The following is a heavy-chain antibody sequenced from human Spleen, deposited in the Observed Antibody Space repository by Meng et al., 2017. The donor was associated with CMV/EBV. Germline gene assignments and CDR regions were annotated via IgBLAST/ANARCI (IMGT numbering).Heavy chain of an antibody. V-gene: IGHV4-34*01. J-gene: IGHJ4*02. CDR2: INHSGST. Sequence: QGQLQQLGAGLLKPSETLSLTCAVYGGSFSGYYWSWIRQPPGKGLEWIGEINHSGSTNYNPSLKSRVTISVDTSKNQFSLKLSSVTAADTAVYYCASSTFYDYFDYWGQGTLVTVSS. CDR1: GGSFSGYY. D-gene: IGHD2/OR15-2a*01. CDR3: ASSTFYDYFDY.